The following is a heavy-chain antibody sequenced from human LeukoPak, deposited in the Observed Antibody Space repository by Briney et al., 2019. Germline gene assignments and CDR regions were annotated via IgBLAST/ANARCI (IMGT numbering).Heavy chain of an antibody. CDR1: GFTFSSYA. CDR2: ISGSGGST. V-gene: IGHV3-23*01. J-gene: IGHJ4*02. Sequence: PGGSLRLSCAVSGFTFSSYAMSWVRQAPGKGLEWVSAISGSGGSTYYADSVKGRFTISRDNSKNTLYLQMNSLRAEDTAVYYCAKRPAYSYGAYFDYWGQGTLVTVSS. D-gene: IGHD5-18*01. CDR3: AKRPAYSYGAYFDY.